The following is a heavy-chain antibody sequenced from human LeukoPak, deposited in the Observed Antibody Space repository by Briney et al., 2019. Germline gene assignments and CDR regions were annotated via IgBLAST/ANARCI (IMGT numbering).Heavy chain of an antibody. J-gene: IGHJ4*02. V-gene: IGHV4-59*12. D-gene: IGHD2-21*02. CDR1: GGSISSYY. Sequence: SETLSLTCTVSGGSISSYYWSWIRQPPGKGLEWIGYIYYSGSTNYNPSLKSRVTMSVDTSKNQFSLKLSSVTAADTAVYYCARVSPIFCGGDCYNYFDYWGQGTLVTVSS. CDR2: IYYSGST. CDR3: ARVSPIFCGGDCYNYFDY.